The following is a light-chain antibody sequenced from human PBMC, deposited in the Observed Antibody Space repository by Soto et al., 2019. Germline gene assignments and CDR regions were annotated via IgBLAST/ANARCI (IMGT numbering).Light chain of an antibody. CDR3: HQRSNWPLT. J-gene: IGKJ4*01. Sequence: PGGRATLSCRASQSVSRYLAWYQQKPGQALRLLIYDASKRATGIPARFSGSGSGTDFTLTISSLEPEDFAIYYCHQRSNWPLTFGGGTRLEIK. CDR1: QSVSRY. V-gene: IGKV3-11*01. CDR2: DAS.